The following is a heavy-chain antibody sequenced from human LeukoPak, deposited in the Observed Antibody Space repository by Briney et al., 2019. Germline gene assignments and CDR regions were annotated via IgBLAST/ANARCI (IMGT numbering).Heavy chain of an antibody. D-gene: IGHD6-13*01. V-gene: IGHV4-59*08. CDR3: ARHWKGSSSFFDY. CDR1: GGSISSYY. CDR2: IYYSGST. Sequence: SETLSLTCTVSGGSISSYYWSWIRQPPGKGLEWIGYIYYSGSTNYNPSLKSRVTISVDTSKNQFSLKLSSVTAADTAVYYCARHWKGSSSFFDYWGQGTLVTVSS. J-gene: IGHJ4*02.